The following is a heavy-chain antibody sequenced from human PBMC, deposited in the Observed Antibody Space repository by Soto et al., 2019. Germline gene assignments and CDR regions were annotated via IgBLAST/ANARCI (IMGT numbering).Heavy chain of an antibody. CDR1: GFTFSDYY. V-gene: IGHV3-11*05. J-gene: IGHJ4*02. D-gene: IGHD3-9*01. CDR2: ISSSSSYT. CDR3: ARVYFDWLSSGPRNLKFDY. Sequence: PGGSLRLSCAASGFTFSDYYMSWIRQAPGKGLEWVSYISSSSSYTNYADYVKGRFTISRDNAKNSLYLQMNSLRAEDTAVYYCARVYFDWLSSGPRNLKFDYWGQGTLVTAPQ.